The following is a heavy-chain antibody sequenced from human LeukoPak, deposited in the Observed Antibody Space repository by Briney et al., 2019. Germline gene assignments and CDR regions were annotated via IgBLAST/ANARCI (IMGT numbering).Heavy chain of an antibody. CDR1: GYSFTSYW. Sequence: GESLKISCKGSGYSFTSYWIGWVRQMPGKGLEWMGIIYPGDSDTRYSPSFQGQVTISADKSISTAYLQWSSLKASDTAMYYCARRGVCSGGSCYSGFDYWGQGTLVTVSS. J-gene: IGHJ4*02. CDR2: IYPGDSDT. D-gene: IGHD2-15*01. V-gene: IGHV5-51*01. CDR3: ARRGVCSGGSCYSGFDY.